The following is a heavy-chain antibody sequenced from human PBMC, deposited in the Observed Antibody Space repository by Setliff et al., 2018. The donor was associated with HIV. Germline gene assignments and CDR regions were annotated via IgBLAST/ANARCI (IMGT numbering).Heavy chain of an antibody. D-gene: IGHD5-18*01. Sequence: PSETLSLTCTVSGGSISSYYWSWIRQPPGKGLEWIGYIYYSGSTNYNPSLKSRVTISVDTSKNQFSLKLSSVTAADTAVYYCARGSRGYSCAYYYYYMDVWGNGTTVTVSS. CDR1: GGSISSYY. CDR3: ARGSRGYSCAYYYYYMDV. CDR2: IYYSGST. J-gene: IGHJ6*03. V-gene: IGHV4-59*01.